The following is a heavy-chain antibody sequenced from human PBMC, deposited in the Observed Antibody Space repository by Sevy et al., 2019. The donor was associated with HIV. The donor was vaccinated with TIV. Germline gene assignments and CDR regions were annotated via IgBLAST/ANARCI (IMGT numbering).Heavy chain of an antibody. V-gene: IGHV3-30-3*01. D-gene: IGHD6-13*01. Sequence: GGSLRLSCAAPGFTFSSYAMHWVRQAPGKGLEWVAVISYDGSNKYYADSVKGRFTISRDNSKNTLYLQMNSLRAEDTAVYYCAREESSSSWYGAFDIWGQGTMVTVSS. CDR1: GFTFSSYA. CDR3: AREESSSSWYGAFDI. CDR2: ISYDGSNK. J-gene: IGHJ3*02.